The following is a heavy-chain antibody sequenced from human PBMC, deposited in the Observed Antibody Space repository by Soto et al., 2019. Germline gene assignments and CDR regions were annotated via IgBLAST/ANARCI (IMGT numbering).Heavy chain of an antibody. Sequence: GESLKITVKASGYSFTTYWMGWVSQMPGKGLERMYIIYPGDSDPIFSPYFQVQVTISVDKSIHTAYLQWSSLKASDSAMYYCARQASQFYSYCYGYCGQLHLVT. CDR2: IYPGDSDP. CDR3: ARQASQFYSYCYGY. D-gene: IGHD3-22*01. V-gene: IGHV5-51*01. J-gene: IGHJ4*02. CDR1: GYSFTTYW.